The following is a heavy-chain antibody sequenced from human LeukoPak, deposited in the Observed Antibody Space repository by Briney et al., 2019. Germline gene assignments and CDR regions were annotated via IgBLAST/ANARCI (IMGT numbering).Heavy chain of an antibody. Sequence: SETLSLTCAVYGGSFSGYYWSWIRQPPGKGLEWTGEINHSGSTNYNPPLKSRVTISVDTSKNQFSLKLSSVTAADTAVYYCARGRRVVVVAAGKWFDPWGQGTLVTVSS. J-gene: IGHJ5*02. D-gene: IGHD2-15*01. CDR1: GGSFSGYY. V-gene: IGHV4-34*01. CDR3: ARGRRVVVVAAGKWFDP. CDR2: INHSGST.